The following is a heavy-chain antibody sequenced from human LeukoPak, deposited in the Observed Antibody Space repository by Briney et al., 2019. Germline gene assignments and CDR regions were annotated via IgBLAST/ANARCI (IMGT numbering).Heavy chain of an antibody. D-gene: IGHD7-27*01. CDR1: GYTFTSYA. V-gene: IGHV1-3*01. CDR2: TNAGNGNT. J-gene: IGHJ1*01. CDR3: ASGDPLYFQH. Sequence: ASVKVSCKASGYTFTSYAMHWVRQAPGQRLEWMGWTNAGNGNTKYSQKFQGRVTITRDTSASTAYMELSSLRSEDTAVYYCASGDPLYFQHWGQGTLVTVSS.